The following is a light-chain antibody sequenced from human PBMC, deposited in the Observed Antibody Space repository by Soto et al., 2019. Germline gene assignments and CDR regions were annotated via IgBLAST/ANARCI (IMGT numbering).Light chain of an antibody. CDR3: QQYDSSPRT. Sequence: EIVLTQSPDTLSLSPGERATLYCRASQSVSSTYLAWFQQKPGLAPRLLISGTSNRAAGIPDRFSGSGSGTDFTLTISRLEPEDFAVYYCQQYDSSPRTFGQGTKVDIK. J-gene: IGKJ1*01. V-gene: IGKV3-20*01. CDR1: QSVSSTY. CDR2: GTS.